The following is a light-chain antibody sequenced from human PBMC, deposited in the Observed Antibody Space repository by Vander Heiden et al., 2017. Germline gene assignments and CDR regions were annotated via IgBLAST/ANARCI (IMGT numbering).Light chain of an antibody. CDR1: QGISSY. CDR3: EHLNNFPLT. CDR2: SAS. Sequence: DIQLTQSPSFLSASVGDRVTITCRASQGISSYLAWYQQTPGKAPKLLISSASALQSGVPSRFSGSRSGTEFTLTINSLQPEDSATFYCEHLNNFPLTFGGGTKVEI. J-gene: IGKJ4*01. V-gene: IGKV1-9*01.